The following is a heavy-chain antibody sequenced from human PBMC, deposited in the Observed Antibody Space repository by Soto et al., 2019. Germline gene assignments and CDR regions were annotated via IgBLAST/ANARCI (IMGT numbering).Heavy chain of an antibody. J-gene: IGHJ4*02. CDR2: ISYDGRNK. Sequence: QVQLVESGGGVVQPGRSLRLSCAASGFTFSSYGMHWVRQAPGKGLEWVTVISYDGRNKYYVDSVKGRFTISRDNSKNTLYLQMNSLRAEDTAVFYCAKDRHDYSNYFDHWGQGTLVTVSS. CDR3: AKDRHDYSNYFDH. D-gene: IGHD4-4*01. CDR1: GFTFSSYG. V-gene: IGHV3-30*18.